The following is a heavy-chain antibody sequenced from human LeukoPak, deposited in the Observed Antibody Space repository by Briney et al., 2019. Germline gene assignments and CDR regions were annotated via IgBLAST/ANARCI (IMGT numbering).Heavy chain of an antibody. D-gene: IGHD3-10*01. CDR2: FSATDGSA. CDR3: ARGLYYGSGSPIDY. CDR1: GFTFSSYA. V-gene: IGHV3-23*01. Sequence: GGSLRLSCAASGFTFSSYAMTWVRQAPGKGLEWVSAFSATDGSAQYAESVKGRFTISRDNSKNTLYLQMNSLRAEDTAVYYCARGLYYGSGSPIDYWGQGTLVTVSS. J-gene: IGHJ4*02.